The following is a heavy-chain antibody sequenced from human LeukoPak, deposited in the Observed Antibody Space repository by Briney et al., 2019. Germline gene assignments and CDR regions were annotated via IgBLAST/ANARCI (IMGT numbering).Heavy chain of an antibody. J-gene: IGHJ6*02. CDR1: GFTFSSYA. Sequence: GGFLRLSCAASGFTFSSYAMHWVRQAPGKGLEWVAVISYDGSNKYYADSVKGRFTISRDNSKNTLYLQMNSLRAEDTAVYYCARQAQLPSPSYYYYYGMDVWGQGTTVTVSS. V-gene: IGHV3-30-3*01. CDR2: ISYDGSNK. D-gene: IGHD2-2*01. CDR3: ARQAQLPSPSYYYYYGMDV.